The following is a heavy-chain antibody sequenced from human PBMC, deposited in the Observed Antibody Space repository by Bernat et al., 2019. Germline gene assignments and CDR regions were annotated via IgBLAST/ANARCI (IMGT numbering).Heavy chain of an antibody. D-gene: IGHD3-10*01. V-gene: IGHV4-34*09. Sequence: QVQLQESGPGLVKPSQTLSLTCAVYGGSFSGYYWSWIRQPPGKGLEWIGEINHSGSTNYNPSLKSRVTISVDTSKNQFSLKLSSVTAEDTAVYDCARDAYSGSGNYWGCWGQGTLVTVSS. CDR3: ARDAYSGSGNYWGC. CDR2: INHSGST. CDR1: GGSFSGYY. J-gene: IGHJ4*02.